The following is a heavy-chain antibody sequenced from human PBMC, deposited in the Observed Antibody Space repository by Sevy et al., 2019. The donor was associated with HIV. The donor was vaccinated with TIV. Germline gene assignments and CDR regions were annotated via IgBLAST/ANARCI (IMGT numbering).Heavy chain of an antibody. V-gene: IGHV3-48*02. CDR1: GFTFSSYS. CDR2: ISSSSSTI. D-gene: IGHD6-13*01. J-gene: IGHJ4*02. Sequence: GGSLRLSCAASGFTFSSYSMNWVRQAPGKGLEWVSYISSSSSTIYYADSVKGRFTISRDNAKNSLYLQMNSLRDEDTAVYYCARDSRSPRSSWYPYFDYWGQGTLVTVSS. CDR3: ARDSRSPRSSWYPYFDY.